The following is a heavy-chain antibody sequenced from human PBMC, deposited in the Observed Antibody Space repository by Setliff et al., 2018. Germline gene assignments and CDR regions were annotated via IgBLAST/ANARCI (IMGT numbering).Heavy chain of an antibody. V-gene: IGHV1-3*01. Sequence: ASVKVSCKASGYTFTSYAMHGVRQAPGQRLEWMGWINAGNGNTKYSQKFQGRVTITRDTSASTAYMELSSLRSEDTAVYYCARSPPTSTYYDFWSGYSYYFGYWGQGTLVTVSS. CDR2: INAGNGNT. D-gene: IGHD3-3*01. J-gene: IGHJ4*02. CDR1: GYTFTSYA. CDR3: ARSPPTSTYYDFWSGYSYYFGY.